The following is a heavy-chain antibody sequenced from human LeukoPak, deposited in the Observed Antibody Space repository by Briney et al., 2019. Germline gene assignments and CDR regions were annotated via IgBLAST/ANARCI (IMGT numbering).Heavy chain of an antibody. D-gene: IGHD3-10*01. J-gene: IGHJ6*02. CDR1: GFTVSSNY. Sequence: PGGSLRLSCAASGFTVSSNYMSWVRQAPGKGLEWVSVIYSGGSTYYADSVEGRFTISRDNSKNTLYLQMNSLRAEDTAVYYCARDKVSVGGYYYGMDVWGQGTTVTVSS. CDR2: IYSGGST. V-gene: IGHV3-66*01. CDR3: ARDKVSVGGYYYGMDV.